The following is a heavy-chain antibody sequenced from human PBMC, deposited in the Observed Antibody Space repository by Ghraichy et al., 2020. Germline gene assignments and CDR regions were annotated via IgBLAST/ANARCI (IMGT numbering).Heavy chain of an antibody. Sequence: GESLNISCRANGYRFTGYYIHWVRQAPGQGFQWMGWINPKSGDTKYAEEFQGGVTMTIDTSTNTAYMELSRLTSDDTAVYFCARFDHDYKFYYGMDVWGQGTTVTVSS. CDR2: INPKSGDT. V-gene: IGHV1-2*02. CDR3: ARFDHDYKFYYGMDV. J-gene: IGHJ6*02. CDR1: GYRFTGYY.